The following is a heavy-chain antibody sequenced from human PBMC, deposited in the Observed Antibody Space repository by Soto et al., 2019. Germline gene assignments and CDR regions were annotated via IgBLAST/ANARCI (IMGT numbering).Heavy chain of an antibody. D-gene: IGHD3-10*01. CDR1: GFTFSNYA. CDR2: ISGSDGST. V-gene: IGHV3-23*01. Sequence: GGSLRLSCAASGFTFSNYAMSWVRQAPGKGLEWVSGISGSDGSTYYADSVKGRFTISRDNSKNTLYLQMNSLRAEDTAVYYCAKDSRVTMVRGVIIPPGYWGQGTLVTVSS. J-gene: IGHJ4*02. CDR3: AKDSRVTMVRGVIIPPGY.